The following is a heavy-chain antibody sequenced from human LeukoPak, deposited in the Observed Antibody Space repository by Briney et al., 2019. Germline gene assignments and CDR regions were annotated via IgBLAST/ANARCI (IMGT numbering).Heavy chain of an antibody. CDR2: INPNSGGT. J-gene: IGHJ5*02. D-gene: IGHD1-1*01. Sequence: ASVKVSCKASGYTFTGYYMHWVRQAPGQGLEWMGWINPNSGGTNYAQKFQGRVTMTRDTSIGTAYMELSRLRSDDTAVYYCARDRNWNDGGWFDPWGQGTLVTVSS. CDR1: GYTFTGYY. V-gene: IGHV1-2*02. CDR3: ARDRNWNDGGWFDP.